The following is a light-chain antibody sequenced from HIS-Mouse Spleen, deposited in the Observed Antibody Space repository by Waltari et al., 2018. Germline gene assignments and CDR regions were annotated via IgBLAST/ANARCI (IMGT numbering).Light chain of an antibody. J-gene: IGLJ2*01. CDR2: YDS. CDR1: NIGSKS. V-gene: IGLV3-21*04. Sequence: SYVLTQPPSVSVAPGKTARITCGGNNIGSKSVHWYQQKPGQAPVLVVYYDSDRPSGIPYRFSGSSSGHTATLTISRVEAGDEADYYCQVWDSSSDHVVFGGGTKLTVL. CDR3: QVWDSSSDHVV.